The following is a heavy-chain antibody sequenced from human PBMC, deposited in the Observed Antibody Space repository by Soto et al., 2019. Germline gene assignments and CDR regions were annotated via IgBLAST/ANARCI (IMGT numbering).Heavy chain of an antibody. D-gene: IGHD4-17*01. CDR3: ARGPTTVVTYYFDS. Sequence: ASVKVSCKASGYTFTSYAMHWVRQAPGQRLEWMGWINAGNGDTKYSQRLQGRVTITRDTSANTAYMELSSLTSEDTAVYYCARGPTTVVTYYFDSWG. CDR2: INAGNGDT. CDR1: GYTFTSYA. V-gene: IGHV1-3*01. J-gene: IGHJ4*01.